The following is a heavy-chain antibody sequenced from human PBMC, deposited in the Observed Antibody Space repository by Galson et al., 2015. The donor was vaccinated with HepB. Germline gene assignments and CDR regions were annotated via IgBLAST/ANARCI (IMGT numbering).Heavy chain of an antibody. J-gene: IGHJ4*02. D-gene: IGHD6-13*01. Sequence: SLRLSCAASGFTFCSYGMHWVRQAPGKGLEWVALIWYDRINKYYADSVKGRFTISRDNSKNTLYLQINSLRAEDTAVYYCTRLADLSGYSSTWGQGTLVTVSS. V-gene: IGHV3-33*01. CDR2: IWYDRINK. CDR3: TRLADLSGYSST. CDR1: GFTFCSYG.